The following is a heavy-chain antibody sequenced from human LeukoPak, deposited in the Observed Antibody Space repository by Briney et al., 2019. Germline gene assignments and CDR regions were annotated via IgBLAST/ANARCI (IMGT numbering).Heavy chain of an antibody. D-gene: IGHD3-22*01. CDR1: GVSISSYY. V-gene: IGHV4-59*12. CDR2: IYYSGST. CDR3: AREKIGYYDGSGRGWFDP. Sequence: SETLSLTCAVSGVSISSYYWSWIRQPPGKGLEWLGCIYYSGSTDYNPSLKSRGSISVDTSNKQLSLKLSSVTAADTAVYYCAREKIGYYDGSGRGWFDPWGQGTLVTVSS. J-gene: IGHJ5*02.